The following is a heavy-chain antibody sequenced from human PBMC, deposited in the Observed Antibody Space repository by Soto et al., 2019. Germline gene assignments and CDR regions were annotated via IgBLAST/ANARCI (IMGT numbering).Heavy chain of an antibody. CDR1: GYTFTSYA. V-gene: IGHV1-3*01. CDR3: AIGPGGPDGPGDY. J-gene: IGHJ4*02. Sequence: QVQLVQSGAEVKKPGASVKVSCKASGYTFTSYAMHWVRQAPGQRLEWMGWINAGNGNTKYSQKFQGRVTITRDTAASTAYMELSSLRSEDTAVYYCAIGPGGPDGPGDYWGQGTLVTVSS. D-gene: IGHD2-15*01. CDR2: INAGNGNT.